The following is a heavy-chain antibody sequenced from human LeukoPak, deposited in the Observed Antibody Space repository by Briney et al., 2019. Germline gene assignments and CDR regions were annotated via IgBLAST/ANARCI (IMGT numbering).Heavy chain of an antibody. CDR3: ARSEEYCSSTSCPFDY. CDR2: IYYSGST. V-gene: IGHV4-31*03. Sequence: SEPLSLTCTVSGGSISSGGYYWSWIRQHPGKGLEWIGYIYYSGSTYYNPSLKSRVTISVDTSKNQFSLKLSSVTAADTAVYYCARSEEYCSSTSCPFDYWGQGTLVTVSS. CDR1: GGSISSGGYY. D-gene: IGHD2-2*01. J-gene: IGHJ4*02.